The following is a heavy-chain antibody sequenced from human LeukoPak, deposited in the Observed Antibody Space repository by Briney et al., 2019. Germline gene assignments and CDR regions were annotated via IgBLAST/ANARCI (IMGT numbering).Heavy chain of an antibody. V-gene: IGHV3-30*02. CDR3: AKDMRPIVVVPAAMRPDY. CDR1: GFTFSSYG. J-gene: IGHJ4*02. Sequence: PGGSLRLSCAASGFTFSSYGMHWARQAPGKGLEWVAFIRYDGSNKYYADSVKGRFTISRDNSKNTLYLQMNSLRAEDTAVYYCAKDMRPIVVVPAAMRPDYWGQGTLVTVSS. CDR2: IRYDGSNK. D-gene: IGHD2-2*01.